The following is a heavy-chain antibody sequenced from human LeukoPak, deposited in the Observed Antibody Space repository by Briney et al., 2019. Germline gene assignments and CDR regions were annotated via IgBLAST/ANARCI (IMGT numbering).Heavy chain of an antibody. CDR3: ARAGSGRPHYYYYYGMDV. D-gene: IGHD3-10*01. CDR2: IYYSGST. Sequence: SETLSLTCTVSGGSISSGDYYWSWIRQPPGKGLEWIGYIYYSGSTYYNPSLKSRVTISVDTSKNQFSLKLSSVTAADTAVYYCARAGSGRPHYYYYYGMDVWGQGTTVTVSS. J-gene: IGHJ6*02. V-gene: IGHV4-30-4*01. CDR1: GGSISSGDYY.